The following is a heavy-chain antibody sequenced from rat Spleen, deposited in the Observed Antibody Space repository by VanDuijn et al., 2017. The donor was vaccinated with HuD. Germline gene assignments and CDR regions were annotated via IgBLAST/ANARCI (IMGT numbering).Heavy chain of an antibody. V-gene: IGHV5-58*01. CDR2: ISSDGGNT. CDR3: ARSRDVYYGFSFDY. J-gene: IGHJ2*01. D-gene: IGHD1-6*01. CDR1: GFTFSTYW. Sequence: EVQLVETGGGSVQPGRSLKLSCVASGFTFSTYWMYWVRQAPGKGLEWVSSISSDGGNTYYPDSVRGRFTISRDNAENTVCLQMNSLRSEDTATYYCARSRDVYYGFSFDYWGQGVMVTVSS.